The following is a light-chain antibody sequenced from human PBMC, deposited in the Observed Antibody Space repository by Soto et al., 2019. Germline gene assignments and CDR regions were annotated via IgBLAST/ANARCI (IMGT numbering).Light chain of an antibody. J-gene: IGKJ4*01. CDR2: AAS. V-gene: IGKV1-17*01. Sequence: IQMTQSPSSLSASVGDRVTITCRASQGIRNDLAWYQQNPGKAPKLLIYAASTLQSGVPSRFSGSGSGTDFTLTISSLQPEDFATYYCQQLKSFPLSFGGGTKVDIK. CDR3: QQLKSFPLS. CDR1: QGIRND.